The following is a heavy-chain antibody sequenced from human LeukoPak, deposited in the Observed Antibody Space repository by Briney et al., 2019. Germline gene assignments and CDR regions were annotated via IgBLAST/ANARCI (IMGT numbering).Heavy chain of an antibody. V-gene: IGHV4-61*02. Sequence: SQTLSLTCTVSGDSITSGSYYWSWIRQPAGEGLEWIGRIHNSGSTNYNPSLNSRVTISVDTSKNQVSLKLTSVTAADTAVYYCARNGYGSGSSWWGQGTLVTVSS. D-gene: IGHD3-10*01. CDR1: GDSITSGSYY. CDR2: IHNSGST. CDR3: ARNGYGSGSSW. J-gene: IGHJ4*02.